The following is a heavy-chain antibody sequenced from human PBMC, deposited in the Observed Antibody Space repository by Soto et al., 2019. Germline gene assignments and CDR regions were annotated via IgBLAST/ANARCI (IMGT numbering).Heavy chain of an antibody. CDR3: ASGYCGGDCYPGMDCYYGMDV. Sequence: GGSLRLSCAASGFTFSSYWMSWVRQAPGKXLEWVANIKQDGSEKYYVDSVKGRFTISRDNAKNSLYLQMNSLRAEDTAVYYCASGYCGGDCYPGMDCYYGMDVWGQGTTVTVSS. J-gene: IGHJ6*02. D-gene: IGHD2-21*02. V-gene: IGHV3-7*01. CDR2: IKQDGSEK. CDR1: GFTFSSYW.